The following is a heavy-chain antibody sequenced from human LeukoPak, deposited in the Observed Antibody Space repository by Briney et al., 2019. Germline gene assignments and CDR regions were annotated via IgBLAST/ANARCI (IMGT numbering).Heavy chain of an antibody. CDR3: ARGAYYGSGSYYREYFQH. J-gene: IGHJ1*01. CDR1: GGTFSSYA. V-gene: IGHV1-8*03. D-gene: IGHD3-10*01. Sequence: ASVKVSCKASGGTFSSYAINWVRQATGQGLEWMGWMNPNSGNTGYAQKFQGRVTITRNTSISTAYMELSSLRSEDTAVYYCARGAYYGSGSYYREYFQHWGQGTLVTVSS. CDR2: MNPNSGNT.